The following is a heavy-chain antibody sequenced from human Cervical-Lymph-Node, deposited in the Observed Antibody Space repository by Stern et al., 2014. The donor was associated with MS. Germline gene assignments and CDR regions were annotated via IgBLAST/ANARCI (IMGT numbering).Heavy chain of an antibody. D-gene: IGHD3-22*01. CDR3: ARDGGGDYYDSSGYYGDYFDY. V-gene: IGHV3-21*01. CDR2: ISSSSSYI. Sequence: VQLVESGGGLVKPGGSLRLSCAASGFTFSSYSMNWVRQAPGKGLEWVSSISSSSSYIYYADSVKGRFTISRDNAKNSLYLQMNSLRAEDTAVYYCARDGGGDYYDSSGYYGDYFDYWGQGTLVTVSS. J-gene: IGHJ4*02. CDR1: GFTFSSYS.